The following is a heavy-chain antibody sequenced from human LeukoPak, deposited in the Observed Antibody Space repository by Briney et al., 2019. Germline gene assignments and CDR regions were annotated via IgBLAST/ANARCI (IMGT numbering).Heavy chain of an antibody. V-gene: IGHV4-61*02. Sequence: PSETLSFTCTVSGGAISSGSYYWSWIRQPAGKGLEWIGRIYTSGSTTYNPSLKSRVTLSVERSKNQFSLQLSSVTAADTAVYYCARVWKYYYDSSGYDTWGQGTLVTVSP. CDR3: ARVWKYYYDSSGYDT. CDR1: GGAISSGSYY. J-gene: IGHJ5*02. CDR2: IYTSGST. D-gene: IGHD3-22*01.